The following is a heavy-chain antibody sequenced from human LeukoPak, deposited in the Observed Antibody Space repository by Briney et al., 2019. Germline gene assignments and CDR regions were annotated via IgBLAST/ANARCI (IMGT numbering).Heavy chain of an antibody. D-gene: IGHD3-22*01. Sequence: PGGSLRLSCAASGFTFSSYAMSWVRQAPGKGLEWVSATSGSGGSTYYADSVKGRFTISRDNSKNTLYLQMNSLRAEDTAVYYCAKVDTPYYYDSSGYYTSLLYFDYWGQGTLVTVSS. V-gene: IGHV3-23*01. CDR2: TSGSGGST. CDR3: AKVDTPYYYDSSGYYTSLLYFDY. J-gene: IGHJ4*02. CDR1: GFTFSSYA.